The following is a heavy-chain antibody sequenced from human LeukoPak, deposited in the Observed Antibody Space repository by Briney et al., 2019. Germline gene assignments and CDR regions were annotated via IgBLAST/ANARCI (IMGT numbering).Heavy chain of an antibody. Sequence: ASVKVSCKASGYTFTSYGITWVRQAPGQGLEWMGWISAYNGNTNYAQKLQGRVTMTTDTSTSTAYMELRSLRSDDTAVYYCARGWRGYCSGGSCYDFDYWGQGTLVTVSS. CDR2: ISAYNGNT. CDR1: GYTFTSYG. V-gene: IGHV1-18*01. J-gene: IGHJ4*02. CDR3: ARGWRGYCSGGSCYDFDY. D-gene: IGHD2-15*01.